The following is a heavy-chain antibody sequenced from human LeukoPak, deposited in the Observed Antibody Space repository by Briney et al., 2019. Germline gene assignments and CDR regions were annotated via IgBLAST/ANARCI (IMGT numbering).Heavy chain of an antibody. CDR1: GYTFTSYD. J-gene: IGHJ2*01. CDR2: MNPNSGNT. CDR3: ARAAGGWLFLPGAYWYFDL. Sequence: ASVKVSCKASGYTFTSYDINWVRQATGRGLEWMGWMNPNSGNTGYAQKFQGRVTMSRNTSISTDYMELSSLRSEDTAVYYCARAAGGWLFLPGAYWYFDLWGRGTLVTVSS. D-gene: IGHD3-22*01. V-gene: IGHV1-8*01.